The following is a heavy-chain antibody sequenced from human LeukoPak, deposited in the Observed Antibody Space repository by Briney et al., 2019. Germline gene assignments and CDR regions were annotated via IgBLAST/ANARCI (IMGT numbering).Heavy chain of an antibody. CDR2: INPNNGGT. CDR1: GYTFTDYY. Sequence: ASVKVSCKASGYTFTDYYIHWVRQAPGQGLEWMGWINPNNGGTNYAQKFQGRVTMTRDTSISTAYMELSRLRSDDTAVYYCARGAPYYFDYWGQGTLVTVSS. V-gene: IGHV1-2*02. CDR3: ARGAPYYFDY. J-gene: IGHJ4*02.